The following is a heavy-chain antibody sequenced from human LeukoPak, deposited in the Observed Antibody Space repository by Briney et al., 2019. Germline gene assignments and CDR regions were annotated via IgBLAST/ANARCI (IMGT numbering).Heavy chain of an antibody. CDR1: GFTFSSHG. J-gene: IGHJ1*01. V-gene: IGHV3-30*02. CDR2: IRYDGSNK. Sequence: PGGSLRLSCAASGFTFSSHGMHWVRQAPGKGLEWVAFIRYDGSNKYYADSVKGRFTISRDNSKNTLYLQMNSLRAEDTAVYYCAKAYYDFWSGYKFWGQGTLVTVSS. CDR3: AKAYYDFWSGYKF. D-gene: IGHD3-3*01.